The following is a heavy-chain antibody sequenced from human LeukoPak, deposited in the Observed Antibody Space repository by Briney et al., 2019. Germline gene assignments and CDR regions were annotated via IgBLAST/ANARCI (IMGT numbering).Heavy chain of an antibody. D-gene: IGHD1-14*01. Sequence: ASETLSLTCTVSGDSVNTSSYYWGWVRQPPGKGLEWIGSIYYSGSTYYNPSLKSRVTISVDTSKNQFSLKLRSVTAADTGVFYCARVDHDYFYYMDVWGKGTTVTVSS. CDR3: ARVDHDYFYYMDV. J-gene: IGHJ6*03. V-gene: IGHV4-39*01. CDR1: GDSVNTSSYY. CDR2: IYYSGST.